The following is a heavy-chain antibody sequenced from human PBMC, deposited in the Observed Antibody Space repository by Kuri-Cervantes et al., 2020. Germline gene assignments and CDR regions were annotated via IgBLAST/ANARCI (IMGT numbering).Heavy chain of an antibody. CDR1: GFTFSDAW. D-gene: IGHD3-22*01. CDR3: ARSTYYYDSSGYD. CDR2: INHSGST. J-gene: IGHJ4*02. V-gene: IGHV4-34*01. Sequence: ESLKISCAASGFTFSDAWMNWIRQPPGKGLEWIGEINHSGSTNYNPSLKSRVTISVDTSKNQFSPKLSSVTAADTAVYYCARSTYYYDSSGYDWGQGTLVTVSS.